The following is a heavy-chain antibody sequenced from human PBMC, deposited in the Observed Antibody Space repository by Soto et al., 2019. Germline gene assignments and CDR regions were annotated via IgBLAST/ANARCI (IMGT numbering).Heavy chain of an antibody. J-gene: IGHJ6*02. CDR1: GGTFSSYA. Sequence: GASVKVSCKASGGTFSSYAISWVRQAPGQGLEWMGGIIPIFGTANYAQKSQGRVTITADESTSTAYMELSSLRSEDTAVYYCARGYCSGGSCSRSYYYGMDVWGQGTTVTVSS. CDR2: IIPIFGTA. D-gene: IGHD2-15*01. CDR3: ARGYCSGGSCSRSYYYGMDV. V-gene: IGHV1-69*13.